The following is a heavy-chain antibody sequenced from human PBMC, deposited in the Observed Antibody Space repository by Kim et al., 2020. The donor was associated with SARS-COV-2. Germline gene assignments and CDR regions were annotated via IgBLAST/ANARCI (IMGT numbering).Heavy chain of an antibody. Sequence: GGTLRLSCVASGFTFSTYWMSWVRQAPGKGLEWVANIKPDGLEKYYVDSVKGRFIISRDNAKNSLYLQMNSLRAEDTAVYYCTRVPYTNGWKDFDYWGQGALVTVSS. J-gene: IGHJ4*02. CDR1: GFTFSTYW. D-gene: IGHD6-19*01. V-gene: IGHV3-7*01. CDR2: IKPDGLEK. CDR3: TRVPYTNGWKDFDY.